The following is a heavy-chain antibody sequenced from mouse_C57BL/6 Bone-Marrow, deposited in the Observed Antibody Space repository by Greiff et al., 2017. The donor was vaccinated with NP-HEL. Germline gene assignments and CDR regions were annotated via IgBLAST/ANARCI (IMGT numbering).Heavy chain of an antibody. Sequence: EVMLVESGGGLVQPGGSLKLSCAASGFTFSDYYMYWVRQTPEKRLEWVAYISNGGGSTYYPDTVKGRFTISRDNAKNTLYLQMSRLKSEDTAMYYCARIYYDYDEDAMDYWGQGTSVTVSS. CDR1: GFTFSDYY. J-gene: IGHJ4*01. CDR3: ARIYYDYDEDAMDY. CDR2: ISNGGGST. V-gene: IGHV5-12*01. D-gene: IGHD2-4*01.